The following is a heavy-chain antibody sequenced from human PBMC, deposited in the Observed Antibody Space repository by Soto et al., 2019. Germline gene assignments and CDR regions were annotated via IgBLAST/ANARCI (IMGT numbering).Heavy chain of an antibody. J-gene: IGHJ4*01. CDR2: IIPIFGTA. V-gene: IGHV1-69*13. D-gene: IGHD3-22*01. Sequence: SVKVSCKASGGTFSSYAISWVRQAPGQGLEWMGGIIPIFGTANYAQKFQGRVTITADESTSTAYMELSSLRSEDTAVYYCARDIGDYYYDIXAHQSGVYFDYWG. CDR1: GGTFSSYA. CDR3: ARDIGDYYYDIXAHQSGVYFDY.